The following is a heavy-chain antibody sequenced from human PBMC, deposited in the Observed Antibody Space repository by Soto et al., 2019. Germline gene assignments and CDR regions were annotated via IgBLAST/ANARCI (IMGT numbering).Heavy chain of an antibody. CDR1: GYSLTRSW. Sequence: GGSLKIYCKGSGYSLTRSWISSVLQMPGTGVAWMGRIDPSDSYTNYGPSFQGHVTISADKSISTAYLQWSSLKASDTAMYYCARHKRYYYDSSGYNYYGMDVWGQGTTVTVSS. D-gene: IGHD3-22*01. V-gene: IGHV5-10-1*01. CDR2: IDPSDSYT. CDR3: ARHKRYYYDSSGYNYYGMDV. J-gene: IGHJ6*02.